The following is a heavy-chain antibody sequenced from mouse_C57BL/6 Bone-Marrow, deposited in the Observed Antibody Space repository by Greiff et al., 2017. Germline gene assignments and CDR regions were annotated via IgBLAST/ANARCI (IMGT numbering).Heavy chain of an antibody. V-gene: IGHV1-55*01. CDR1: GYTFTSYW. CDR2: LYPGSGST. Sequence: QVQLKQSGAELVKPGASVKMSCKASGYTFTSYWITWVKQRPGQGLEWIGDLYPGSGSTNYNEKFKSKATLTVDTSSSTAYMQLSSLTSEDSAVYYCSRDDYDGGYVDYWGQGTTLTVSS. CDR3: SRDDYDGGYVDY. D-gene: IGHD2-4*01. J-gene: IGHJ2*01.